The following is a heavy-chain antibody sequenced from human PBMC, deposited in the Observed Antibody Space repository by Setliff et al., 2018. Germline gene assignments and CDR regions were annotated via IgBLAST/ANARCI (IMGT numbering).Heavy chain of an antibody. Sequence: KTSRPCPSPALSLVAPSAVVVTTGAGSASPQGRGWSGLGVSNSGSTYYNPSLKSRVTISVDTSKNQFSLKLSSVTAADTAVYYCARRPSGGWFLNWFDPWGQGALVTVSS. V-gene: IGHV4-39*01. CDR2: SNSGST. CDR3: ARRPSGGWFLNWFDP. J-gene: IGHJ5*02. CDR1: VAPSAVVVTT. D-gene: IGHD6-19*01.